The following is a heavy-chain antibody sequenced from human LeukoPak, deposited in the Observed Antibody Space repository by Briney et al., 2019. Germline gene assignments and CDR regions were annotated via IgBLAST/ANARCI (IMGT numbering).Heavy chain of an antibody. CDR3: ARRNAYCSSSNCSRASYYYYGMDV. D-gene: IGHD2-2*01. J-gene: IGHJ6*02. CDR1: GFAFSDYY. V-gene: IGHV3-11*01. CDR2: ISNSDSAI. Sequence: GGSLRLSCAASGFAFSDYYMSWIRQAPGKGLEYVSDISNSDSAIYYADSVKGRFTISRDNAKNSLFLQMNSLRAEDTAVYYCARRNAYCSSSNCSRASYYYYGMDVWGQGTTVTVSS.